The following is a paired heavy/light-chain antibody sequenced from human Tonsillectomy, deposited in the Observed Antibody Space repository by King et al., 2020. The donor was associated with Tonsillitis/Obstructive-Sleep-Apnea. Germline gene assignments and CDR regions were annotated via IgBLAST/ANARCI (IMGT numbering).Heavy chain of an antibody. Sequence: EVQLLESGGGLVQPGGSLRLSCAASGFTFSSYAMSWVRQAPGKGLEWVSAISGSGGSTYYADSVKGRFTISRDNSKNTLYLQMNSLRAEDTAVYYCAKDQIPHYYGSGSYYLDFDYWGQGTLVTVSS. CDR1: GFTFSSYA. CDR3: AKDQIPHYYGSGSYYLDFDY. CDR2: ISGSGGST. J-gene: IGHJ4*02. V-gene: IGHV3-23*01. D-gene: IGHD3-10*01.
Light chain of an antibody. CDR3: SSYTSSSTLVYV. Sequence: QSALTQPASVSGSPGQSITISCTGTSSDVGGYNYVSWYQQHPGKAPKLMIYDVSNRPSGVSNRFSGSKSGNTASLTISGLQAEDEADYYCSSYTSSSTLVYVFGTGTKVTVL. CDR2: DVS. J-gene: IGLJ1*01. CDR1: SSDVGGYNY. V-gene: IGLV2-14*01.